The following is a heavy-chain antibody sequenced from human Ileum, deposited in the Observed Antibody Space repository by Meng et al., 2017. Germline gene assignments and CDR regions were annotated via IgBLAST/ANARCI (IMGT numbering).Heavy chain of an antibody. CDR2: IYSSGST. D-gene: IGHD3-10*01. CDR3: ARGPGRGSGSGSFDY. J-gene: IGHJ4*02. CDR1: GGSISSGGFY. Sequence: QVQLQESGPGLVKPSQTLSLTCTVSGGSISSGGFYWSWIRQHPGKGLEWIGYIYSSGSTYYNPSLKSLVSISVDTSKNQFSLKLSSVTAADTAVHYCARGPGRGSGSGSFDYWGQGTLVTASS. V-gene: IGHV4-31*01.